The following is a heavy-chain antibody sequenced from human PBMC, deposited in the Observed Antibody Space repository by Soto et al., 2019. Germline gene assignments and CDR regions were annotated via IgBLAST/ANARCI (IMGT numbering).Heavy chain of an antibody. CDR3: AKWDYSNYNAFDI. J-gene: IGHJ3*02. CDR1: GFTFSSYA. V-gene: IGHV3-23*01. D-gene: IGHD4-4*01. CDR2: ISSSGGST. Sequence: GGSLRLSCAASGFTFSSYAMSWVRQAPGKGLEWVSAISSSGGSTYYADSVKGRFTISRDNSKNTLYLQMNSLRAEDTAVYYCAKWDYSNYNAFDIWGQGTMVTVSS.